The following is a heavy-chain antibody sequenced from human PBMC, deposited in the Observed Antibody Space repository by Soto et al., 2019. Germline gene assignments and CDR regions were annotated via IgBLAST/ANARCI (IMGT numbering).Heavy chain of an antibody. CDR2: IRSKANSYAT. J-gene: IGHJ4*02. Sequence: EVQLVESGGGLVQPGGSLKLSCAASGFTFSGSAMHWVRQASGKGLEWVGRIRSKANSYATAYAASVKGRFTISRDDSKNMAYLQMNSLKTEDTAVYYCTRHVRLGELSLFSFDYWGQGTLVTVSS. CDR3: TRHVRLGELSLFSFDY. D-gene: IGHD3-16*02. V-gene: IGHV3-73*02. CDR1: GFTFSGSA.